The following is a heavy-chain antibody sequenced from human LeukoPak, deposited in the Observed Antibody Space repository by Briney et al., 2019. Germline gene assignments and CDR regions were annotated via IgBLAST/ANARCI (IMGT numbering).Heavy chain of an antibody. J-gene: IGHJ4*02. Sequence: PGGSLRLSCAASGFTFSSYGMHWVRQAPGKGLEWVAVISYDGSNKYYADSVKGRFTISRDNSKNTLYLQMNSLRAEDTAVYYCARDNYDFWSGYYTPPDYWGQGTLVTVSS. CDR2: ISYDGSNK. CDR3: ARDNYDFWSGYYTPPDY. D-gene: IGHD3-3*01. V-gene: IGHV3-30*03. CDR1: GFTFSSYG.